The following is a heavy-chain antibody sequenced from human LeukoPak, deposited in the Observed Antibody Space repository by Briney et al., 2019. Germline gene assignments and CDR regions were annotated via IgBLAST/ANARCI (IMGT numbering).Heavy chain of an antibody. J-gene: IGHJ3*02. CDR2: INPNSGGT. CDR3: ARDRGGFSKNAFDI. V-gene: IGHV1-2*02. Sequence: ASVKVSCKASGYTFTSYGISWVRQAPGQGLEWMGWINPNSGGTNYAQKFQGRVTMTRDTSISTAYMELSRLRSDDTAVYYCARDRGGFSKNAFDIWGQGTMVTVSS. D-gene: IGHD2-15*01. CDR1: GYTFTSYG.